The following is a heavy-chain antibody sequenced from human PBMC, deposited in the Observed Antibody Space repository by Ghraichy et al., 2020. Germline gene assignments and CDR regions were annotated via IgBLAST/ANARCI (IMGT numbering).Heavy chain of an antibody. D-gene: IGHD3-10*01. CDR2: ISSSSSYI. J-gene: IGHJ4*02. V-gene: IGHV3-21*01. CDR1: GFTFSSYS. CDR3: ARADVGQNLFSGSGEFDY. Sequence: GESLNISCAASGFTFSSYSMNWVRQAPGKGLEWVSSISSSSSYIYYADSVKGRFTISRDNAKNSLYLQMNSLRAEDTAVYYCARADVGQNLFSGSGEFDYWGQGTLVTVSS.